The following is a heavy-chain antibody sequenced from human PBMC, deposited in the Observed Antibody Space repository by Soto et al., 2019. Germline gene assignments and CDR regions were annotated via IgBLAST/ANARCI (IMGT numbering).Heavy chain of an antibody. CDR3: ARGGGFDSFDY. Sequence: SETLSLTCSVSGASITYGAYSWIWIRQTPGKGLEWIGYINHLETTFYNPSFESRLTLSIDRTKNQFSLNLKSMSTADRAVYFCARGGGFDSFDYWGQGILVTV. V-gene: IGHV4-30-2*01. J-gene: IGHJ4*02. CDR2: INHLETT. CDR1: GASITYGAYS. D-gene: IGHD3-10*01.